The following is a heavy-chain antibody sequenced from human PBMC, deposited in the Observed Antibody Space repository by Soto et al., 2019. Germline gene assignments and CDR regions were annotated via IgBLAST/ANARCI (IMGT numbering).Heavy chain of an antibody. J-gene: IGHJ4*02. Sequence: SETLSLTCTVSGGSISPYYWSWIRHPPGGGLEWIGYIFHTGTPRYSPSLESRVTISVDSSKDQVYLKLTSVTAADTAVYFCAREASVGTSPFSNSGWYGYFDYWGPGALVTVSS. D-gene: IGHD6-19*01. CDR1: GGSISPYY. CDR3: AREASVGTSPFSNSGWYGYFDY. CDR2: IFHTGTP. V-gene: IGHV4-59*01.